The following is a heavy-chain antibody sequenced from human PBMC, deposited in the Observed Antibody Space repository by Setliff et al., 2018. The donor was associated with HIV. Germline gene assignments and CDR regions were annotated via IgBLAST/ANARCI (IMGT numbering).Heavy chain of an antibody. CDR2: IYYSGST. CDR1: GGSFSDYY. V-gene: IGHV4-59*12. D-gene: IGHD3-22*01. CDR3: ARASYSYDSTGY. Sequence: SETLSLTCTVSGGSFSDYYWTWIRQPPNTGLEWIGYIYYSGSTDYNPSLKSRVTISVDPSKNQFSLKMNSVTAADTAVYYCARASYSYDSTGYWGQGTLVTVSS. J-gene: IGHJ4*02.